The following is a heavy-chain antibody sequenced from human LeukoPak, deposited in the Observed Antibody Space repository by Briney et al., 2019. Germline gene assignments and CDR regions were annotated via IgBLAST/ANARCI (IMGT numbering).Heavy chain of an antibody. CDR1: GYTFTGYY. J-gene: IGHJ4*02. V-gene: IGHV1-2*06. CDR3: ASYLSTTGTNY. CDR2: INPNSGGT. Sequence: GASVTVSCKASGYTFTGYYMHWVRQAPGQGLEWMGRINPNSGGTNYAQKFQGRVTMTRDTSISTAYMELSRLRSDDTAVYYWASYLSTTGTNYWGQGTLVTVSS. D-gene: IGHD1-1*01.